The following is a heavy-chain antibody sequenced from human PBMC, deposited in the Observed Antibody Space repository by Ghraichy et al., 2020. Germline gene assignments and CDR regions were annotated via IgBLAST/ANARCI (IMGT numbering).Heavy chain of an antibody. CDR2: IKQDGSEK. J-gene: IGHJ4*02. Sequence: GGSLRLSCAASGFTFSSYWMSWVRQAPGKGLEWVANIKQDGSEKYYVDSVKGRFTISRDNAKNSLYLQMNSLRAEDTAVYYCARGDCSSTSCYTLMDYFDYWGQGTLVTVSS. D-gene: IGHD2-2*02. CDR1: GFTFSSYW. V-gene: IGHV3-7*01. CDR3: ARGDCSSTSCYTLMDYFDY.